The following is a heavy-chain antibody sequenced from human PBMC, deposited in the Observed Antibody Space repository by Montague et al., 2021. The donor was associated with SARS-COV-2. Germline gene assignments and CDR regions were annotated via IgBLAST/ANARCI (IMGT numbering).Heavy chain of an antibody. CDR2: KKNGSAQ. CDR3: ARDHVEQQQLVHSLDY. D-gene: IGHD6-13*01. J-gene: IGHJ4*02. V-gene: IGHV3-7*01. Sequence: KKNGSAQYYVDSVRGRFTVYRDNAKKSLFLQMNSLRAEDTAVYFCARDHVEQQQLVHSLDYWGQGTLVIVSS.